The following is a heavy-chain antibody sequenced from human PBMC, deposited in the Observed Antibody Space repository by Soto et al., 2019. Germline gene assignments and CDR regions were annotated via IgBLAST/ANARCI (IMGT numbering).Heavy chain of an antibody. D-gene: IGHD6-6*01. CDR3: ARDLGDSSSSKGYYYYYYGMDV. CDR1: GGTFSSYA. J-gene: IGHJ6*02. CDR2: IIPIFGTA. Sequence: SVEVCCEASGGTFSSYAISWVRQARGQGLEWMGGIIPIFGTANYAQKFQGRVTITADKSTSTAYMELSSLRSEDTAVYYCARDLGDSSSSKGYYYYYYGMDVWGQGTTVTVSS. V-gene: IGHV1-69*06.